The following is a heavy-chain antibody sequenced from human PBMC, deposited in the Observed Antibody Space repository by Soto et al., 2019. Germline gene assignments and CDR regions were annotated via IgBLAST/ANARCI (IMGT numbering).Heavy chain of an antibody. V-gene: IGHV2-5*02. D-gene: IGHD3-9*01. J-gene: IGHJ3*02. Sequence: QITLKESGPTLVKPTQTLTLTCTFSGFSLSTSGVGVGWIRQPPGKALEWLALIYWDDDKRYSPSLKSRLTITKDTSKNQVVLAMTNMDPVDTATYYCAQGFTGRGTFDIWGQGTMVTVSS. CDR2: IYWDDDK. CDR3: AQGFTGRGTFDI. CDR1: GFSLSTSGVG.